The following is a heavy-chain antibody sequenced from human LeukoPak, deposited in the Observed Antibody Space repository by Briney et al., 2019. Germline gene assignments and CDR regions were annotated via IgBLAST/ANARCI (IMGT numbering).Heavy chain of an antibody. CDR1: GYTFTGYY. V-gene: IGHV1-2*02. J-gene: IGHJ6*02. Sequence: ASVKVSCKASGYTFTGYYMHWVRQAPGQGLEWMGWINPNSGGTNYAQKFQGRVTMTRDTSISTAYMELSRLRSDDTAVYYCAGDPRYCSSTSCFRYYGMDVWGQGTTVTVSS. CDR3: AGDPRYCSSTSCFRYYGMDV. D-gene: IGHD2-2*01. CDR2: INPNSGGT.